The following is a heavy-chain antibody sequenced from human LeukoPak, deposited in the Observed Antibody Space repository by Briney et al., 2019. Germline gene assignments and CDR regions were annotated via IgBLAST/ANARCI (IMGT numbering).Heavy chain of an antibody. D-gene: IGHD2-2*01. CDR3: AKDLHDCSSTSCYGGYFQH. V-gene: IGHV3-30*02. CDR2: IRYDESNK. Sequence: GGSLRLSCAASGFTFSSYGMHWVRQAPGKGLEWVAFIRYDESNKYYADSVKGRFTISRDNSKNTLYLQMNSLRAEDTAVYYCAKDLHDCSSTSCYGGYFQHWGQGTLVTVSS. J-gene: IGHJ1*01. CDR1: GFTFSSYG.